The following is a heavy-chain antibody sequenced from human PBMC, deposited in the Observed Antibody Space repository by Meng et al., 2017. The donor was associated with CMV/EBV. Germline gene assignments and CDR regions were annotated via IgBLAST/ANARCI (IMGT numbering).Heavy chain of an antibody. V-gene: IGHV3-15*01. CDR3: TTSTMVRGVTPH. Sequence: GGSLRLSCAASGFTFSSYWMSWVRQAPGKGLEWVGRIKSKTDGGTTDYAAPVKGRFTISRDDSKNTLYLQMNSLKTEDTAVYYCTTSTMVRGVTPHWGQGTLVTVSS. CDR1: GFTFSSYW. D-gene: IGHD3-10*01. CDR2: IKSKTDGGTT. J-gene: IGHJ4*02.